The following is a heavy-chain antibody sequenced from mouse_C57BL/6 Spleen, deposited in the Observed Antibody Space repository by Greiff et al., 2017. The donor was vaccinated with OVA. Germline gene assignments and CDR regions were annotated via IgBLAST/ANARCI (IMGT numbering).Heavy chain of an antibody. J-gene: IGHJ3*01. CDR3: ARAENGAWFAY. Sequence: ESGPGLVKPSQSLSLTCSVTGYSITSGYYWNWIRQFPGNKLEWMGYISYDGSNNYNPSLKNRISITRDTSKNQFFLKLNSVTTEDTATYYCARAENGAWFAYWDQGTLVTVSA. CDR2: ISYDGSN. V-gene: IGHV3-6*01. CDR1: GYSITSGYY.